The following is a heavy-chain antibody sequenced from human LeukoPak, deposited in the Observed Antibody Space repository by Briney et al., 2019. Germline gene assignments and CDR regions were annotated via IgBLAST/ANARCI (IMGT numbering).Heavy chain of an antibody. CDR2: IYHSGST. CDR1: GGSISSGGYS. CDR3: ARQPGIAVAGPLDY. D-gene: IGHD6-19*01. Sequence: PSETLSLTCAVSGGSISSGGYSWSWIRQPPGKGLEWIGYIYHSGSTYYNPSLKSRVTISVDRSKHQFSLKLSSVTAADTAVYYCARQPGIAVAGPLDYWGQGTLVTVSS. V-gene: IGHV4-30-2*01. J-gene: IGHJ4*02.